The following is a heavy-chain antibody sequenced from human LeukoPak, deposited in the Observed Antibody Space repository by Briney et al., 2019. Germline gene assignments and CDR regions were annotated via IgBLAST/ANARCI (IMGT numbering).Heavy chain of an antibody. V-gene: IGHV1-18*01. Sequence: GASVKVSCKASGYTFTSYGIDWVRQAPGQGLEWMGWISAYNGNTNYAQKLQGRVTMTTDTSTSTAYMELRSLRSDDTAVYYCARGGIQLWLFRGREEIIDYWGQGTLVTVSS. J-gene: IGHJ4*02. CDR3: ARGGIQLWLFRGREEIIDY. CDR1: GYTFTSYG. D-gene: IGHD5-18*01. CDR2: ISAYNGNT.